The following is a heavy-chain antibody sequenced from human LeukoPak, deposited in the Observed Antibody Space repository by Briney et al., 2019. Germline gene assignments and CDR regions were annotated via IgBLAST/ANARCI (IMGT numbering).Heavy chain of an antibody. CDR3: ARVYCSGGRCHFDY. CDR2: ISSSSSYI. J-gene: IGHJ4*02. D-gene: IGHD2-15*01. CDR1: GFTFSSYS. Sequence: GGSLRLSCAASGFTFSSYSMNWVRQAPGKGLEWVSSISSSSSYIYYADSVKGRFTISRDNAKNSLYLQMNSLRAEDTAVYYCARVYCSGGRCHFDYWGQGTLVTVSS. V-gene: IGHV3-21*01.